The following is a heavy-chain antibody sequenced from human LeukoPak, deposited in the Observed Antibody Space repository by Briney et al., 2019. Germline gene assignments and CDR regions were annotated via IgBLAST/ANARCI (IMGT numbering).Heavy chain of an antibody. CDR2: IYWDDDK. Sequence: SGPTLVKPTQTLTLTCTFSGFSLSTSGVGVGWIRQPPGKALEWLALIYWDDDKRYSPSLKSRLTITKDTSRNQVVLTMTNMDPVDTATYYWAHRRCSSWYFDYWGQGTLVTVSS. CDR3: AHRRCSSWYFDY. CDR1: GFSLSTSGVG. V-gene: IGHV2-5*02. D-gene: IGHD6-13*01. J-gene: IGHJ4*02.